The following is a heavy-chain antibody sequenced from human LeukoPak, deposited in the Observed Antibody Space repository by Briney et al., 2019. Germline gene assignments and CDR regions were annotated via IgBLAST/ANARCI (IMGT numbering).Heavy chain of an antibody. V-gene: IGHV4-4*07. J-gene: IGHJ3*02. Sequence: KPSETLSLTCTVSGGSISSYYWSWIRQPAGKGLEWIGRIYTSGSTNYNPSLKSRVTMSVDTSKNQFSLKLSSVTAADTAVYYCARVPYYYDSSGYYYLRAFDIWGQGTMVTVSS. CDR2: IYTSGST. CDR3: ARVPYYYDSSGYYYLRAFDI. CDR1: GGSISSYY. D-gene: IGHD3-22*01.